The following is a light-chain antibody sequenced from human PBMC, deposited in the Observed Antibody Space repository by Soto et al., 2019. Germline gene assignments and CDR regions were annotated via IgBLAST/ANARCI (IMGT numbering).Light chain of an antibody. Sequence: EIVLTQSPATLSLSPGERATLSCRASQSVSSYLAWYQQKPGQGPRLLIYDASNRATGIPARFSGSGSGTDFTLAISSLEPEDFAVYYCQQRSNWPPITFGQGTRLEI. J-gene: IGKJ5*01. CDR1: QSVSSY. CDR2: DAS. CDR3: QQRSNWPPIT. V-gene: IGKV3-11*01.